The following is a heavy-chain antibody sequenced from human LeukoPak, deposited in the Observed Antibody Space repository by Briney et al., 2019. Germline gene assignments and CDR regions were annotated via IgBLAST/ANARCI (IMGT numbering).Heavy chain of an antibody. CDR2: IQSDGGNR. Sequence: GGSLRLSCAAPGFTFSTYGMHWVRQAPGKGLERVAFIQSDGGNRNYADSVKGRFTISRDNSKDTVYLQMNSLRAEDTAVYYCAKDRPCTSCYLGWFDPWGQGTLVTVSS. D-gene: IGHD2-2*01. CDR3: AKDRPCTSCYLGWFDP. CDR1: GFTFSTYG. V-gene: IGHV3-30*02. J-gene: IGHJ5*02.